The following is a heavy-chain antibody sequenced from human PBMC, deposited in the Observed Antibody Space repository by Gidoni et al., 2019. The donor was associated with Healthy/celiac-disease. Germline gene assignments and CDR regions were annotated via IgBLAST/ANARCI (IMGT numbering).Heavy chain of an antibody. Sequence: EVQLLESGGGLVQPGGSLRLSGAASGFTFSSYAMSWVRQAPGKVLEWVSAIRGSGGSTYYADSVKGRFTISRDNSKNTLYLQMNSLRAEDTAVYYCAKDSGGTFDYWGQGTLVTVSS. CDR2: IRGSGGST. V-gene: IGHV3-23*01. CDR3: AKDSGGTFDY. J-gene: IGHJ4*02. CDR1: GFTFSSYA.